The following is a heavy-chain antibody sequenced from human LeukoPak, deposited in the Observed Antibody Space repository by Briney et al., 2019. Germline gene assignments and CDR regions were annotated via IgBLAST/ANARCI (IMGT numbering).Heavy chain of an antibody. CDR1: GGSISSYYW. J-gene: IGHJ3*02. V-gene: IGHV4-4*02. CDR2: ISHSGRT. D-gene: IGHD6-19*01. Sequence: SGTLSLTCGVSGGSISSYYWWSRVRQPPGRGLEWIGEISHSGRTTYNPSLESRVTISLDKSKNQFSLKLSSVTAADTAMYYCARSGYSSGWYRAFDIWGQGTMVTVSS. CDR3: ARSGYSSGWYRAFDI.